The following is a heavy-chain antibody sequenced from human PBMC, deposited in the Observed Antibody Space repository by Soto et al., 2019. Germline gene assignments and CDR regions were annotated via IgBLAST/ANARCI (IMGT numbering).Heavy chain of an antibody. CDR3: ARDLGGNSGPDY. Sequence: QVQLVQSGAEVKKPGASVKVSCKASGYTFTSYAMHWVRQAPGQRLEWMGWINAGNGNTKYSQKFQGRVSITRDTSASTAYMELSSLRSEDTAVYYCARDLGGNSGPDYWGQGTLVTVSS. CDR2: INAGNGNT. CDR1: GYTFTSYA. V-gene: IGHV1-3*01. J-gene: IGHJ4*02. D-gene: IGHD2-21*02.